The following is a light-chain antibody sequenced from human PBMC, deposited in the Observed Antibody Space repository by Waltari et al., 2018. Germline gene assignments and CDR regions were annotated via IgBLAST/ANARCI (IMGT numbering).Light chain of an antibody. V-gene: IGLV2-14*01. Sequence: QSALTQPASVSASPGQSFTIFCAGTSNDVGGYNSVSWYQEHPGQAPRVIIYDVSDRPSGVSDRFSGSKSGNTASLTISGLQAEDEADYYCSSQSSNDVVLFGGGTKLTVL. CDR2: DVS. CDR1: SNDVGGYNS. CDR3: SSQSSNDVVL. J-gene: IGLJ2*01.